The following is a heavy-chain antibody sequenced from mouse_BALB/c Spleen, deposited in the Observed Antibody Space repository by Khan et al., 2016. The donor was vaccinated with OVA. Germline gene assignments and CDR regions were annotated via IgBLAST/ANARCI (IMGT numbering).Heavy chain of an antibody. D-gene: IGHD2-14*01. J-gene: IGHJ3*01. CDR3: ARSTYRYAFVY. Sequence: EVQLQESGPSLVKPSQTLSLTCSVTGDSITSGYWNWIRKLPGNKLEYMGYIIYTGYTYYNPSLKSRISITRHTSKNQYYLHLNSVTDEDAATYYCARSTYRYAFVYWGQVTLVPVSA. CDR2: IIYTGYT. CDR1: GDSITSGY. V-gene: IGHV3-8*02.